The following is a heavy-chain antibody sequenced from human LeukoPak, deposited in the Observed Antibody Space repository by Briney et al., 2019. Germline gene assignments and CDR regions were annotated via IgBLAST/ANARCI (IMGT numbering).Heavy chain of an antibody. CDR1: GFTFSSYG. CDR2: IKQDGSEK. Sequence: GGSLRLSCAASGFTFSSYGMHWVRQAPGKGLEWVANIKQDGSEKYYVDSVKGRFTISRDNAKNSLYLQMNSLRAEDTAVYYCASPRGYGYYFDYWGQGTLVTVSS. D-gene: IGHD5-12*01. CDR3: ASPRGYGYYFDY. V-gene: IGHV3-7*01. J-gene: IGHJ4*02.